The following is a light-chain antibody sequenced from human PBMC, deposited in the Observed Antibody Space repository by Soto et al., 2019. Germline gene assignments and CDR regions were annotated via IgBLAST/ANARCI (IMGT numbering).Light chain of an antibody. CDR2: DVS. CDR3: SSYTSSSTLSTYV. Sequence: QSALTQPASVSGSPGQSITISCTGTSSDVGGYNYVSWYQHHPGKAPKLMIYDVSNRPSGVSNRFSGSKSGNTASRIISGLQAEDEADYYCSSYTSSSTLSTYVFGTGTKVTVL. CDR1: SSDVGGYNY. V-gene: IGLV2-14*03. J-gene: IGLJ1*01.